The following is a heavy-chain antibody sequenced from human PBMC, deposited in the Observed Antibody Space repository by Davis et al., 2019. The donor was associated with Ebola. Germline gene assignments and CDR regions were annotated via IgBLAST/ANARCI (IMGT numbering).Heavy chain of an antibody. Sequence: SETLSLTCAVYGGSFSGYYWSWIRQPPGKGLEWIGEINHSGSTNYNPSLKSRVTISVDTSKNQFSLKLNSVTAADTAVYYCARGGYGYGMDVWGQGTTVTVSS. D-gene: IGHD5-18*01. J-gene: IGHJ6*02. V-gene: IGHV4-34*01. CDR3: ARGGYGYGMDV. CDR2: INHSGST. CDR1: GGSFSGYY.